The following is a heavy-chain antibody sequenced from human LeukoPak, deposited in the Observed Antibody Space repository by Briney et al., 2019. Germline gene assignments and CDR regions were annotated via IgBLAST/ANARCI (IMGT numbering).Heavy chain of an antibody. CDR2: QPDDGNQN. Sequence: GVSLRLFCAASGLSFGSYAMDWARQASGKGLEYVTVQPDDGNQNYYADYKKHGFTVTSDNSKNTLFQQMNSLRTADTAVYYCCKERCGTGYTYYHYNGVDVWVQGTTVTVS. J-gene: IGHJ6*02. CDR3: CKERCGTGYTYYHYNGVDV. D-gene: IGHD1-1*01. V-gene: IGHV3-30*18. CDR1: GLSFGSYA.